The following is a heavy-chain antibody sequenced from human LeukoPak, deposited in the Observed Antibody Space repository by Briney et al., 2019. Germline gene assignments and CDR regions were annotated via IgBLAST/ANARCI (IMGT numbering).Heavy chain of an antibody. CDR2: ISSSSSYI. Sequence: GGSLRLSCAASGFTFSPYSMNWVRQAPGKGLEWVSFISSSSSYIYYADSVKGRFTVSGDNAKNSLYLQMNSLRAEDTAVYYCARVASATGSDYWGQGTLVTVSS. V-gene: IGHV3-21*01. J-gene: IGHJ4*02. CDR1: GFTFSPYS. D-gene: IGHD1-1*01. CDR3: ARVASATGSDY.